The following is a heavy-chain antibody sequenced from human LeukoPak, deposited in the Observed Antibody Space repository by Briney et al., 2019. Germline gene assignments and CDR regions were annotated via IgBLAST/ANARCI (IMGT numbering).Heavy chain of an antibody. J-gene: IGHJ4*02. CDR3: ARATTTRTRFEY. CDR2: IYSGGST. V-gene: IGHV3-53*01. CDR1: GFTVSSNY. D-gene: IGHD4-17*01. Sequence: GGSLRLSCAASGFTVSSNYMSWVRQAPGKGLEWVSVIYSGGSTYYADSVKGRFTISRDNSKNTLYLQMNSLRDEDTAVYFCARATTTRTRFEYWGQGTLVTVSS.